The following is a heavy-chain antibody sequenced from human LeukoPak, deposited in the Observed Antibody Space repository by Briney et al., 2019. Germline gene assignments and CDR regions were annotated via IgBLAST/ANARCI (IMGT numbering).Heavy chain of an antibody. CDR1: GFTVSSNY. CDR3: ARVGAYCTSSSCFDY. V-gene: IGHV3-66*01. Sequence: GGSLRLSCAASGFTVSSNYMSWVRQAPGKGLEWVSVIYSGGSTYYADSVKGRFTISRDNSKNTLYLQMNSLRAEDTAVYYCARVGAYCTSSSCFDYWGQGNLVTVSS. D-gene: IGHD2-2*01. J-gene: IGHJ4*02. CDR2: IYSGGST.